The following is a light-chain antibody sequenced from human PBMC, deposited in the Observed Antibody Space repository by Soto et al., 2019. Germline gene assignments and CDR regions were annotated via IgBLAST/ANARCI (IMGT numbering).Light chain of an antibody. CDR1: QTISSW. CDR3: HQYKTYSIS. V-gene: IGKV1-5*01. Sequence: IQMTQSPSTLSASVGDRVTITCRASQTISSWLAWYQQKPGKAPKLLIYDASSLESGVPSRFSGSGSGTEFTLTITSLQADDFATYFCHQYKTYSISFGQGTRLEIK. J-gene: IGKJ5*01. CDR2: DAS.